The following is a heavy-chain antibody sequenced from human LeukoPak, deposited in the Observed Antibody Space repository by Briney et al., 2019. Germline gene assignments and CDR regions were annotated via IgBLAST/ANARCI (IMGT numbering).Heavy chain of an antibody. J-gene: IGHJ6*02. Sequence: SQTLSLTCAISGDSVSSNSVTWNWIRQSPSRGLEWLGRTYYRSKWYNDYAVSVKSRITINPDTSKNQFSLQLNSVTPEDTAVYYCARGQTIAAAGTEGEDYYYYGMDVWGQGTTVTVSS. CDR3: ARGQTIAAAGTEGEDYYYYGMDV. D-gene: IGHD6-13*01. CDR1: GDSVSSNSVT. V-gene: IGHV6-1*01. CDR2: TYYRSKWYN.